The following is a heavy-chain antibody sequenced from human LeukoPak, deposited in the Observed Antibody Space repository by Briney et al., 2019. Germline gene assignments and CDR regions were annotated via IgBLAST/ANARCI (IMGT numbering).Heavy chain of an antibody. V-gene: IGHV4-39*01. Sequence: SETLSLTCTVSGGSISSSSYYWGWIRQPPGKGLEWIGSICYSGSTYYNPSLKSRVTISVDTSKNQFSLKLSSVTAADTAVYYCARQGDSSGYYHVNFDFDYWGQGTLVTVSS. CDR1: GGSISSSSYY. D-gene: IGHD3-22*01. CDR2: ICYSGST. CDR3: ARQGDSSGYYHVNFDFDY. J-gene: IGHJ4*02.